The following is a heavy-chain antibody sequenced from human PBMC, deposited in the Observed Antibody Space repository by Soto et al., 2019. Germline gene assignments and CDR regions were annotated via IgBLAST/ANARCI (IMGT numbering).Heavy chain of an antibody. J-gene: IGHJ6*02. CDR3: AKALRPVVVTAIPDELYYCYGMDV. CDR1: GFTFDDYA. V-gene: IGHV3-9*01. CDR2: ISWNSGSI. D-gene: IGHD2-21*02. Sequence: GGSLRLSCAASGFTFDDYAMHWVRQAPGKGLEWVSGISWNSGSIGYADSVKGRFTISRDNAKNSLYLQMNSLRAEDTALYYCAKALRPVVVTAIPDELYYCYGMDVWGQGTTVTSP.